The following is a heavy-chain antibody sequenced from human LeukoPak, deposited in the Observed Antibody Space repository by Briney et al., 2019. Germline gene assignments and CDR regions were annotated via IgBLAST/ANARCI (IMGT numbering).Heavy chain of an antibody. V-gene: IGHV3-23*01. Sequence: PGGSLRLSCAASGFTFSSYAMSWVRQAPGKGLERVSAISGSGGSTYYADSVKGRFTISRDNSKNTLYLQMNSLRAEDTAVYYCAKDSPIRYFDWLGAFDIWGQGTMVTVSS. J-gene: IGHJ3*02. CDR2: ISGSGGST. CDR3: AKDSPIRYFDWLGAFDI. D-gene: IGHD3-9*01. CDR1: GFTFSSYA.